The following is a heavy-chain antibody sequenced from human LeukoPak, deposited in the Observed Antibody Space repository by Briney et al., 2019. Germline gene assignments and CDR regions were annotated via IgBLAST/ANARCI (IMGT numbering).Heavy chain of an antibody. CDR1: GGSFSSYY. D-gene: IGHD5-18*01. V-gene: IGHV4-59*01. CDR2: IYYSGNT. CDR3: ASGPPTGYSYVY. J-gene: IGHJ4*02. Sequence: SETLSLTCAVHGGSFSSYYWSWIRQPPGKGLEWIGYIYYSGNTNYNPSLKSRVTISVDTSKNQFSLKLSSVTAADTAVYYCASGPPTGYSYVYWGQGTLVTVSS.